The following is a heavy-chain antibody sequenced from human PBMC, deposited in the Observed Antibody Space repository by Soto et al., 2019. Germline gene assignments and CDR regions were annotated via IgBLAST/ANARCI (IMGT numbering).Heavy chain of an antibody. D-gene: IGHD6-13*01. CDR3: TRCIAAAGSNWFDP. V-gene: IGHV4-31*03. Sequence: QVQLQESGPGLVKPSQTLSLTCTVSGGSISSGGYYWSWIRQHPGKGLEWIGYIYYSGSTYYNPSLKSRVTISVDTSKNQFALKLSSVTAADTAVYYCTRCIAAAGSNWFDPWGQGTLVTVSS. J-gene: IGHJ5*02. CDR1: GGSISSGGYY. CDR2: IYYSGST.